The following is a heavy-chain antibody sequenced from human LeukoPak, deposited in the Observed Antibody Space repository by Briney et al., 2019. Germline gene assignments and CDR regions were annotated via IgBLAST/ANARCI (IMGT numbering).Heavy chain of an antibody. Sequence: SETLSLTCTVSGGSISSGGYSWSWIRQPPGKGLEWIGYIYHSGSTYYNPSLKSRVTISVDTSKNQFSLKLSSVTAADTAVYYCARGGSYHDAFDIWGQGTMV. D-gene: IGHD1-26*01. CDR3: ARGGSYHDAFDI. J-gene: IGHJ3*02. CDR2: IYHSGST. V-gene: IGHV4-30-2*05. CDR1: GGSISSGGYS.